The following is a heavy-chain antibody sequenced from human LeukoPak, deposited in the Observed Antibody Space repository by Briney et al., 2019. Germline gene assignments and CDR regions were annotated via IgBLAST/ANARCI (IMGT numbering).Heavy chain of an antibody. D-gene: IGHD3-3*01. CDR1: GYTFTSYG. CDR3: ARDGPHYDVWSGYPATYFDY. V-gene: IGHV1-18*01. CDR2: ISAYNGNT. J-gene: IGHJ4*02. Sequence: GASVKVSCKASGYTFTSYGISWVRQAPGQGLEWMGWISAYNGNTNYAQKLQGRVTMTTDTSTSTAYMELRSLRSDDTAVYYCARDGPHYDVWSGYPATYFDYWGQGTLVIVSS.